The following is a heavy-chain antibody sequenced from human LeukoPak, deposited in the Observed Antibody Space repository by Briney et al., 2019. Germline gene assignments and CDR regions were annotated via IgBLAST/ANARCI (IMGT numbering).Heavy chain of an antibody. CDR3: ARDRQGFMSEWPNWFDP. V-gene: IGHV3-21*01. CDR2: ISSGSSYI. Sequence: GGSLRLSCTASGFTFSSYNMNWVRQGPGKGLEWVSSISSGSSYIYYADSVQGRFTISRDNAKNSLYLQMSSLTAGDTAVYYCARDRQGFMSEWPNWFDPWGQGALVTVSS. CDR1: GFTFSSYN. D-gene: IGHD3-16*01. J-gene: IGHJ5*02.